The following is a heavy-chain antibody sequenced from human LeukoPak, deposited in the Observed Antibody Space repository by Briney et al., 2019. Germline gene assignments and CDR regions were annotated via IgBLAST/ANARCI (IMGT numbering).Heavy chain of an antibody. Sequence: GESLMISCTGSGYSFTIYWICWVRQMPGRGLEWMGIVYPGNSHTKYSPSFQGQVTISADKSLNTAYMQWSSLEASDTAMYYCARSTIVRGLLGSGGAFDVWGQGSMVTIAS. D-gene: IGHD3-10*01. CDR1: GYSFTIYW. V-gene: IGHV5-51*01. CDR3: ARSTIVRGLLGSGGAFDV. J-gene: IGHJ3*01. CDR2: VYPGNSHT.